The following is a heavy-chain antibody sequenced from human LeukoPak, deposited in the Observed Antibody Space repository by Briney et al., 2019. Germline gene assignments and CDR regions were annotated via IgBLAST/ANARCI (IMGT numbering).Heavy chain of an antibody. CDR3: ARHRDCSTGSCYPDF. Sequence: ESLKISCKGSGYSFTSHWITWVRRMPGKGLEWMGRIAPGDSYTNYSPSFQGHVTISADKSDRTAYLQWSSLKASDTAMYYCARHRDCSTGSCYPDFWGQGTLVTVSS. CDR1: GYSFTSHW. CDR2: IAPGDSYT. D-gene: IGHD2-15*01. J-gene: IGHJ4*02. V-gene: IGHV5-10-1*01.